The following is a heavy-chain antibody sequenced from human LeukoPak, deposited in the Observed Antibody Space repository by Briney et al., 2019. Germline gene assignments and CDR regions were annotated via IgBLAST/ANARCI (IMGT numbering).Heavy chain of an antibody. CDR2: IYYGGIT. CDR1: GGSISSASYY. Sequence: SETLSLTCTVSGGSISSASYYWGWIRQPPGKGLEWIGNIYYGGITYYNPSLKSRVTISVDTSKNQFSLNLSSVTATDTAVYYCARRGRWSSGTYWGQGTLVTVSS. D-gene: IGHD5-24*01. J-gene: IGHJ4*02. CDR3: ARRGRWSSGTY. V-gene: IGHV4-39*01.